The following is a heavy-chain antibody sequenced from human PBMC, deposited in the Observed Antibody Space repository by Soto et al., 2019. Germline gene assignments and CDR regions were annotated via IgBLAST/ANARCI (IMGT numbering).Heavy chain of an antibody. V-gene: IGHV3-30-3*01. CDR1: GFTFSSYA. J-gene: IGHJ6*02. Sequence: QVQLVESGGGVVQPGRSLRLSCAASGFTFSSYAMHWVRQAPGKGLEWVAVISYDGSNKYYADSVKGRFTISRDNSKNTLYLQMNSLRAEDTAVYYCAREGGYGDYDYYYGTDVWGQGTTVTVSS. CDR2: ISYDGSNK. D-gene: IGHD4-17*01. CDR3: AREGGYGDYDYYYGTDV.